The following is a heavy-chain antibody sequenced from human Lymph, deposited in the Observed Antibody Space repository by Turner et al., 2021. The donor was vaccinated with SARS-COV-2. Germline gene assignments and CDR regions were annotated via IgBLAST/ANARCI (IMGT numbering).Heavy chain of an antibody. CDR3: ARQTVNNRVDP. Sequence: QVRLHESGPRLVKPLETLALTCTVSGGAMNHNYWLWLRQPPGKRLEWIGFIFYRGSTNSIPSLKRRVTISVDTSENQFYLKLTSVTAADTAIYYCARQTVNNRVDPWGQGTLVTVSS. CDR1: GGAMNHNY. V-gene: IGHV4-59*01. D-gene: IGHD2-21*02. J-gene: IGHJ5*02. CDR2: IFYRGST.